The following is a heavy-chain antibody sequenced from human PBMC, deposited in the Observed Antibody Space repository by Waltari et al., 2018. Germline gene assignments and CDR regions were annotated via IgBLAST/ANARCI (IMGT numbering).Heavy chain of an antibody. Sequence: EVQLLESGGGLGQPGGSLRLSCVASGFTFRHYAMSWVRQAPGKGLVWVSGIVCLVDSTFYVFSFMCFFSFSRFYSYISLYLLIFFLSSLYTSFYFCSAF. CDR1: GFTFRHYA. J-gene: IGHJ3*01. CDR2: IVCLVDST. CDR3: SAF. V-gene: IGHV3-23*01.